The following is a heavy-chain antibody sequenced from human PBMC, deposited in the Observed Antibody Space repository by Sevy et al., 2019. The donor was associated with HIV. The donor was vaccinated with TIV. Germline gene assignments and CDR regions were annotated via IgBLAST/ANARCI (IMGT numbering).Heavy chain of an antibody. J-gene: IGHJ4*02. V-gene: IGHV3-48*02. Sequence: GGSLRLSCAGSGFIFSSYSMNWVRQAPGKGLEWVSYISSSGSIIHYADSVKGRFTISRDSAKNSLYLHMNSLRDEDTAVYYCARDKVGTGYHFDNWGQGTLVTVSS. CDR2: ISSSGSII. CDR1: GFIFSSYS. D-gene: IGHD2-21*02. CDR3: ARDKVGTGYHFDN.